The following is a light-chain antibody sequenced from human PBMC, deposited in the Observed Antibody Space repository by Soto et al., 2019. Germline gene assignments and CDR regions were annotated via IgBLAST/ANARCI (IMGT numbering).Light chain of an antibody. J-gene: IGLJ2*01. CDR3: QVWDSGSSHVV. CDR2: SDT. V-gene: IGLV3-21*01. CDR1: DIGRKG. Sequence: SYELTQPPSVSVAPGKTASISCGGNDIGRKGVHWYQQKPGQAPVLVIYSDTDLPPVIPERFSGSNSANLATLTISRVEAGDEADYYGQVWDSGSSHVVFGGGTELTVL.